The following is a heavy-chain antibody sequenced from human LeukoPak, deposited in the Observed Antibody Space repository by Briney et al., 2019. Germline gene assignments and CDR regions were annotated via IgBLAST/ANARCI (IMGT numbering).Heavy chain of an antibody. CDR1: GFTFSSYW. Sequence: PGGSLRLSCAASGFTFSSYWMHWVRQAPGKGLVWVSRINSDGSSTSYADSVKGRFTISRDNAKNTLCLQMNSLRAEDTAVYYCARDGGSGGPFDIWGQGTMVTVFS. J-gene: IGHJ3*02. CDR2: INSDGSST. D-gene: IGHD3-16*01. V-gene: IGHV3-74*01. CDR3: ARDGGSGGPFDI.